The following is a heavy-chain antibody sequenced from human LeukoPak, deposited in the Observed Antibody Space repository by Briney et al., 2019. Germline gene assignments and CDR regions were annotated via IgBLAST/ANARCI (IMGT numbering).Heavy chain of an antibody. Sequence: PSETLSLTCTVSGGSVSSYYWSWIRQTPGKGLEWIGYIYYSGSASYNPSLKSRVAISVDTSKNQISLNLTSVTAADTAVYYCARVRGYSYGWVYDHWGQGTQVTVSS. J-gene: IGHJ4*02. V-gene: IGHV4-59*02. D-gene: IGHD5-18*01. CDR2: IYYSGSA. CDR1: GGSVSSYY. CDR3: ARVRGYSYGWVYDH.